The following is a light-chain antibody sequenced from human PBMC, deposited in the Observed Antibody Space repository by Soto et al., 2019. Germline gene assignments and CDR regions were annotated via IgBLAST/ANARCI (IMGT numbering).Light chain of an antibody. V-gene: IGKV3-11*01. CDR1: QSVSSY. J-gene: IGKJ4*01. Sequence: EIVLTQSPATLSLSPGERATLSCRASQSVSSYLAWYQRKPGQAPRLLIYDASNRATGIPARFSGSGSGTDLTLTIGSLEPEDFAVYYCQQRSNWLLTFGGGTKVDIK. CDR3: QQRSNWLLT. CDR2: DAS.